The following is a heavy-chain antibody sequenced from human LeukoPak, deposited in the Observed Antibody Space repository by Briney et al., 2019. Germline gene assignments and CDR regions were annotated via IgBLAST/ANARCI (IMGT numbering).Heavy chain of an antibody. CDR2: ISSSSSYI. CDR1: GFTFDDYG. D-gene: IGHD6-6*01. J-gene: IGHJ4*02. Sequence: GGSLRLSCAASGFTFDDYGMSWVRQAPGKGLEWVSSISSSSSYIYYADSVKGRFTISRDNAKNSLYLQMNSLRAEDTAVYYCARGYSGSPLGDYWGQGTLVTVSS. CDR3: ARGYSGSPLGDY. V-gene: IGHV3-21*01.